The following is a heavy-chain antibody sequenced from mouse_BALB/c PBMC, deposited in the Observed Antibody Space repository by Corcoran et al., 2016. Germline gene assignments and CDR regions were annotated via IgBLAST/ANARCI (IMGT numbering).Heavy chain of an antibody. D-gene: IGHD2-1*01. CDR2: INPYNGAT. Sequence: EVQLQQSGPELVMPGASVKISCKASGYSFTGYYMHWVKQSHVKSLEWIGRINPYNGATSYNQNFKDMASLTVDKSSSTAYMELHSLTSEDSAVYYCARSLYGNGAMDYWGQGTSVTVSS. J-gene: IGHJ4*01. V-gene: IGHV1-26*01. CDR3: ARSLYGNGAMDY. CDR1: GYSFTGYY.